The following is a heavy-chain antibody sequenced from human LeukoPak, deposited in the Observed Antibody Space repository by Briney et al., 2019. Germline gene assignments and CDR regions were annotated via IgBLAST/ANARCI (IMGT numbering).Heavy chain of an antibody. CDR2: IKEDESEK. D-gene: IGHD6-25*01. CDR1: GFTFSSNW. J-gene: IGHJ6*03. Sequence: GGSLRLSCTASGFTFSSNWMSWVRQAPGKGLEWVANIKEDESEKYYVDSVKGRFTISRDNAKNSLYLQMNSLRADDTAVYYCARFAAGGSYYYYMDVWGKGTTVTVSS. V-gene: IGHV3-7*01. CDR3: ARFAAGGSYYYYMDV.